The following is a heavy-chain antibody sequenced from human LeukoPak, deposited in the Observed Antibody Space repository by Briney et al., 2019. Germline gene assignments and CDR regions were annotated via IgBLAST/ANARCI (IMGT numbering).Heavy chain of an antibody. D-gene: IGHD6-13*01. V-gene: IGHV3-33*03. CDR3: AKSGVRAAADTNAFDI. Sequence: PGRSLRLSCAAPGFTFSSYGMHWVRQAPGKGLEWVAVIWYDGSNENYADSVKGRFTISRDNSKNTLYLQMNSLRVEDTAVYYCAKSGVRAAADTNAFDIWGQGTMVTVSS. J-gene: IGHJ3*02. CDR1: GFTFSSYG. CDR2: IWYDGSNE.